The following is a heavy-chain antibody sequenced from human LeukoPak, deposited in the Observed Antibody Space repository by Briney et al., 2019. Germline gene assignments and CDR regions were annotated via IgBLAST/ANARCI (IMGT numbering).Heavy chain of an antibody. J-gene: IGHJ4*02. CDR1: GFTFSSYA. CDR2: ISSNGGST. Sequence: GGSLRLSCAASGFTFSSYAMHWVRQGPGKGLEYVSGISSNGGSTYYANSVKGRFTISRDNSKNTLYLQIGSLRAEDMAVYYCARRGSYYGDSMDYWGQGTLVTVSS. CDR3: ARRGSYYGDSMDY. D-gene: IGHD1-26*01. V-gene: IGHV3-64*01.